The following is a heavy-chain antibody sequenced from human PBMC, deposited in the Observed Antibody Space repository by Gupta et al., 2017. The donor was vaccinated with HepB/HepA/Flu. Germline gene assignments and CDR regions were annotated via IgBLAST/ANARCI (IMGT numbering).Heavy chain of an antibody. CDR2: INGDGTVT. J-gene: IGHJ5*02. D-gene: IGHD3-22*01. CDR1: GFTFSSYW. V-gene: IGHV3-74*01. CDR3: GRWLSRLDP. Sequence: EVQLVESGGGLVQPGGSLRLSCAASGFTFSSYWMYWVRQAPGKGLVWVSRINGDGTVTNYADPVKGRFTVSRDNVKNILYLEMNSLRAEDTAVYYCGRWLSRLDPWGQGTLVTVYS.